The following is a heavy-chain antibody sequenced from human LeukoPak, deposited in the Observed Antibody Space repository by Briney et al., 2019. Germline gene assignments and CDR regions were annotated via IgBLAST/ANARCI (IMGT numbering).Heavy chain of an antibody. D-gene: IGHD3-3*01. Sequence: SETLSLTCTVSGGSIRSLYWSWIRQPPGTELEWIGYIFYSGSTNYNPSLKSRVTISVDTSKNQFSLKLSSVTAADTAVYYCARHGSGYYFFDYWGQGTLVTVSS. V-gene: IGHV4-59*08. CDR1: GGSIRSLY. CDR2: IFYSGST. CDR3: ARHGSGYYFFDY. J-gene: IGHJ4*02.